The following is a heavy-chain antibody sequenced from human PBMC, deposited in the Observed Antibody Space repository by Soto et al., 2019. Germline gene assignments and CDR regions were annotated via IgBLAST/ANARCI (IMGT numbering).Heavy chain of an antibody. CDR1: GFTFSSYA. J-gene: IGHJ3*02. CDR3: VKQDGYSYAFDI. CDR2: ISSNGGST. V-gene: IGHV3-64D*06. D-gene: IGHD5-18*01. Sequence: ESGGGLVQPGGSMRLSCSASGFTFSSYAMHWVRQAPGKGLEYVSAISSNGGSTYYADSVKGRFTISRDNSKNTLYLQMSSLRAEDTAVYYCVKQDGYSYAFDIWGQGTMVTVSS.